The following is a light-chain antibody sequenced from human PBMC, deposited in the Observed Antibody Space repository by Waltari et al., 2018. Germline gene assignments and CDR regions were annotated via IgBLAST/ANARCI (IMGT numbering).Light chain of an antibody. CDR2: EVY. CDR1: STDVGGYDY. V-gene: IGLV2-8*01. J-gene: IGLJ2*01. Sequence: QSALTQPPSASASPGQSVTISCTGTSTDVGGYDYVSWYQHHPGRAPQLLIFEVYKRPSGVPYRFSGSKSGNTASLTVSGLQVDDEADYYCLSYAGSNTFTFGGGTKVTVL. CDR3: LSYAGSNTFT.